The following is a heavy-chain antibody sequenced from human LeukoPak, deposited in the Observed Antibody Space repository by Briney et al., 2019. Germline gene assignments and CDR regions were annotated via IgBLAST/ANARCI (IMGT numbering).Heavy chain of an antibody. Sequence: PSETLSLTCTVCGGSISSYYWSWIRQSPGKGLECIGYIHYTGSTNYNPSLKSRVTISVETSKNQFSLKLKSVTAADTAVYYCARGGYYGSGNDFRFDPWGQGTLVTVSS. CDR1: GGSISSYY. CDR3: ARGGYYGSGNDFRFDP. V-gene: IGHV4-59*01. CDR2: IHYTGST. D-gene: IGHD3-10*01. J-gene: IGHJ5*02.